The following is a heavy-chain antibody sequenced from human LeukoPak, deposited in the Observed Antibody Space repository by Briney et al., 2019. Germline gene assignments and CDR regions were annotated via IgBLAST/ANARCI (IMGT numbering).Heavy chain of an antibody. Sequence: GGSLRLSCAASEFTFSSYAMSWVRQAPGKGLEWVGFIRSKAYGGTTEYAASVKGRFTISRDDSKSIAYLQMNSLKTEDTAVYYCIRAPMYCSGGSCYSAYWGQGTLVTVSS. J-gene: IGHJ4*02. V-gene: IGHV3-49*04. CDR2: IRSKAYGGTT. CDR3: IRAPMYCSGGSCYSAY. CDR1: EFTFSSYA. D-gene: IGHD2-15*01.